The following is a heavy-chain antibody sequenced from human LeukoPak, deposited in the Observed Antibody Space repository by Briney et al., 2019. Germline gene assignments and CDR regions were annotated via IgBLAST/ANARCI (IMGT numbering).Heavy chain of an antibody. Sequence: SETLSLTCTVSGGSISSYYWSWIRQPPGKGLEWIGYIYHSGSTNYNPSLKSRVTISVDTPKNQFSLKLSSVTAADTAVYYCASYKGTFDYWGQGTLVTVSS. J-gene: IGHJ4*02. CDR1: GGSISSYY. V-gene: IGHV4-59*01. CDR2: IYHSGST. D-gene: IGHD1-1*01. CDR3: ASYKGTFDY.